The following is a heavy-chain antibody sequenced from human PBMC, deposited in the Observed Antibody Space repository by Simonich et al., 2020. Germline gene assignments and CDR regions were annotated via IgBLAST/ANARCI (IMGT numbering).Heavy chain of an antibody. D-gene: IGHD6-13*01. J-gene: IGHJ3*02. CDR2: IYYRGST. Sequence: QLQLQESGPGLVKPSETLSLTCTVSGGSISSSSDYWGWLRQPPGKGLEWIGSIYYRGSTYYNPSLKSRVTISVDTSKNQFSLKRSSVTAADTAVYYCARHAGFAFDIWGQGTMVTVSS. CDR3: ARHAGFAFDI. V-gene: IGHV4-39*01. CDR1: GGSISSSSDY.